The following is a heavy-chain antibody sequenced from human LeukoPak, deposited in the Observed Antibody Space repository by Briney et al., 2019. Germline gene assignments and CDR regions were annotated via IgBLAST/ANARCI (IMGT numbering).Heavy chain of an antibody. CDR1: GGSLSSYY. J-gene: IGHJ4*02. V-gene: IGHV4-59*01. Sequence: SETLSLTCTVSGGSLSSYYWSWIRQPPGKGLEWIGYIYYSGSTNYNPSLKSRVTISVDTSKNQFSLKLSSVTAADTAVYYCARGLYYYDSSGALYYFDYWGQGTLVTVSS. D-gene: IGHD3-22*01. CDR2: IYYSGST. CDR3: ARGLYYYDSSGALYYFDY.